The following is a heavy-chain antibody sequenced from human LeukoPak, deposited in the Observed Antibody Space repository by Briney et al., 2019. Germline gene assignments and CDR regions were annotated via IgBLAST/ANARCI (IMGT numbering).Heavy chain of an antibody. V-gene: IGHV4-59*12. CDR3: ARGFAVVVPAAIPDYFDY. J-gene: IGHJ4*02. D-gene: IGHD2-2*01. CDR2: IYYSGST. CDR1: GGSISSYY. Sequence: PSETLSLTCTVSGGSISSYYWSWIRQPPGKGLEWIGYIYYSGSTNYIPSLKSRVTISVDTSKNQFSLKLSSVTAADTAVYYCARGFAVVVPAAIPDYFDYWGQGTLVTVSS.